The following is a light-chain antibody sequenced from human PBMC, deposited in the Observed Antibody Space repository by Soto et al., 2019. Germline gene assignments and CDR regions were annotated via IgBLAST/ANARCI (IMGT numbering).Light chain of an antibody. CDR3: QQYNKWPPYT. V-gene: IGKV3-15*01. CDR1: QSVSSN. Sequence: EIVMTQSPATLSVSPGERATLSCRASQSVSSNLACYQQKPGQAPRLLIYGASTRATGIPARFSRSGSGTEFTLTISSLQSEDFAVYYCQQYNKWPPYTFGQGTKLEIK. CDR2: GAS. J-gene: IGKJ2*01.